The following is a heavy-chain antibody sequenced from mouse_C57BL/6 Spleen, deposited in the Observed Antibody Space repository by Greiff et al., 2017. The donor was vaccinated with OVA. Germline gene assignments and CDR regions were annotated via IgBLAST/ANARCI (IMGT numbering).Heavy chain of an antibody. CDR2: ISSGSSTI. D-gene: IGHD2-5*01. Sequence: EVKVVESGGGLVKPGGSLKLSCAASGFTFSDYGMHWVRQAPEKGLEWVAYISSGSSTIYYADTVKGRFTISRDNAKNTLFLQMTSLRSEDTAMYYCARLSNSYAMDYWGQGTSVTVSS. J-gene: IGHJ4*01. CDR3: ARLSNSYAMDY. V-gene: IGHV5-17*01. CDR1: GFTFSDYG.